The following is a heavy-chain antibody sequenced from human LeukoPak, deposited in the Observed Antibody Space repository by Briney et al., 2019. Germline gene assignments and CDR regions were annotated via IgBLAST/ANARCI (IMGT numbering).Heavy chain of an antibody. CDR1: GGSFSGYY. Sequence: PSETLSLTCAVYGGSFSGYYWSWIRQPPGKGLEWIGEINHSGSTNYNPSLKSRVTISVDTSKNQFSLKLSSVTAADTAVYYCAKTCGDYAFDYWGQGTLVTVSS. CDR3: AKTCGDYAFDY. J-gene: IGHJ4*02. CDR2: INHSGST. V-gene: IGHV4-34*01. D-gene: IGHD4-17*01.